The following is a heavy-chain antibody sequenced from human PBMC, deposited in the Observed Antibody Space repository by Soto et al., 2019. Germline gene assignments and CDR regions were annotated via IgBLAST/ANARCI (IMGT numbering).Heavy chain of an antibody. Sequence: LSLTCAVYGGSFSGYYWSWIRQPPGKGLEWIGGINHSGSTNYNPSLKSRVTTSVDTSKNQFSLKLSSVTAADTAVYYCARGILELRYYYGMDVWGQGTTVTVSS. CDR1: GGSFSGYY. CDR2: INHSGST. D-gene: IGHD1-7*01. V-gene: IGHV4-34*01. CDR3: ARGILELRYYYGMDV. J-gene: IGHJ6*02.